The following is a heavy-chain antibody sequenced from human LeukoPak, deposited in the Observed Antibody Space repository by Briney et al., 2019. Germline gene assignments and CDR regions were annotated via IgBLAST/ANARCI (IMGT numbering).Heavy chain of an antibody. CDR1: GFTFSSYA. D-gene: IGHD1-7*01. Sequence: GGSLRLSYAASGFTFSSYAMHWVRQAPGKGLEWVAVISYDGSNKYYADSVKGRFTISRDNSKNTLYLQMNSLRAEDTAVYYCARDQAVTGTSYYFDYWGQGTLVTVSS. V-gene: IGHV3-30*01. CDR2: ISYDGSNK. CDR3: ARDQAVTGTSYYFDY. J-gene: IGHJ4*02.